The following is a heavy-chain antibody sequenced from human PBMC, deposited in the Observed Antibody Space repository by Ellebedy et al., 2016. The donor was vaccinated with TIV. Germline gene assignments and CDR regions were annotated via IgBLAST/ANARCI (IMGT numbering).Heavy chain of an antibody. D-gene: IGHD2-21*01. CDR2: TSYDGSNK. J-gene: IGHJ5*02. Sequence: PGGSLRLSCEASGFTLSRFPMHWVRQAPGKGLEWVAATSYDGSNKYYIDPVKGRFTISRDNSKNTVYLQMKSLTADDTATYYCASRIIVPNGNWFDPWGQGTLVTVSA. CDR1: GFTLSRFP. V-gene: IGHV3-30*10. CDR3: ASRIIVPNGNWFDP.